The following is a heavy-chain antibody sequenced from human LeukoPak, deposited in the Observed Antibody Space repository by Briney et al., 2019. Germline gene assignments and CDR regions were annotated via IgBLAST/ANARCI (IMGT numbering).Heavy chain of an antibody. J-gene: IGHJ4*02. Sequence: SQTLSLTCTVSGGSISSGGYYWSWIRQPPGKGLEWIGYIYQSGSTYYSPSLKSRVTILVDRSKNQFSLKLSSVTAADTAVYYCVRDRSGSYFAFDYWGQGTLVTVSS. CDR2: IYQSGST. CDR1: GGSISSGGYY. V-gene: IGHV4-30-2*01. D-gene: IGHD1-26*01. CDR3: VRDRSGSYFAFDY.